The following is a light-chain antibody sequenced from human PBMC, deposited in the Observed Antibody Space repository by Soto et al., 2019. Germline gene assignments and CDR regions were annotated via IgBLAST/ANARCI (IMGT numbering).Light chain of an antibody. CDR1: QGIGND. CDR3: LQLNSYPLT. V-gene: IGKV1-17*01. CDR2: AAT. Sequence: DIQMTQSPSSLSASVGDRVTITCRASQGIGNDLGWYQQKPGKAPKRLIDAATSLQSGVPSRFSGSGSGTEFTLIISSLQPEDFATYYCLQLNSYPLTFGGGTKVEIK. J-gene: IGKJ4*01.